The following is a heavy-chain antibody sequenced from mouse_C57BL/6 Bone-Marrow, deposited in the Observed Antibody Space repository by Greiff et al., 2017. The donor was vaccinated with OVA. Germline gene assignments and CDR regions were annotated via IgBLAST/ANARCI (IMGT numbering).Heavy chain of an antibody. CDR3: ARGLGPFYYAMDY. D-gene: IGHD4-1*01. J-gene: IGHJ4*01. Sequence: VKPGASVKIPCKASGYTFTDYNMDWVKQSHGKSLEWIGDINPNNGGTIYNQKFKGKATLTVDKSSSTAYMELRSLTSEDTAVYYCARGLGPFYYAMDYWGQGTSVTVSS. CDR1: GYTFTDYN. CDR2: INPNNGGT. V-gene: IGHV1-18*01.